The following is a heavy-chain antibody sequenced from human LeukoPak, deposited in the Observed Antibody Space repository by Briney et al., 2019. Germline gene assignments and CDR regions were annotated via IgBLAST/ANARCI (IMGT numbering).Heavy chain of an antibody. V-gene: IGHV4-59*01. CDR2: IYYSGST. J-gene: IGHJ5*02. D-gene: IGHD4-11*01. Sequence: SETLSLTCTVSGGSISSYYWSWIRQPPGKGLEWIGYIYYSGSTNYNPSLKSRVTISVDTSKNQFSLKLSSVTAADTAVYYCAKDMTTVTNGWFDPWGQGTLVTVSS. CDR1: GGSISSYY. CDR3: AKDMTTVTNGWFDP.